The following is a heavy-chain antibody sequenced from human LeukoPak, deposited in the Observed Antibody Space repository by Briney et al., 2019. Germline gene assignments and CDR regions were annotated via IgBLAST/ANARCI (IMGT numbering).Heavy chain of an antibody. D-gene: IGHD1-26*01. V-gene: IGHV4-38-2*01. Sequence: SETLSLTCAVSGYSISSGYYWGWIRQPPGKGLEWIGSIYHSGSTYYNPSLKSRVTISVDTSKNQFSLKLSSVTAADTAVYYCARKYSGSYRGEDPFDYWGQGTLVTVSS. CDR2: IYHSGST. CDR3: ARKYSGSYRGEDPFDY. CDR1: GYSISSGYY. J-gene: IGHJ4*02.